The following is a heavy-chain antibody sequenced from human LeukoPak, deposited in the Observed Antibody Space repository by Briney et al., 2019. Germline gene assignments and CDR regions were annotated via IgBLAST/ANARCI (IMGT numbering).Heavy chain of an antibody. CDR1: GFTVSSNY. Sequence: GSLRLSCAASGFTVSSNYMSWIRQPPGKGLEWIGEINHSGSTNYNPSLKSRVTISVDTSKNQFSLKLSSVTAADTAVYYCARLTMVRGVIITYSYYYYYMDVWGKGTTVTVSS. CDR2: INHSGST. J-gene: IGHJ6*03. D-gene: IGHD3-10*01. CDR3: ARLTMVRGVIITYSYYYYYMDV. V-gene: IGHV4-34*01.